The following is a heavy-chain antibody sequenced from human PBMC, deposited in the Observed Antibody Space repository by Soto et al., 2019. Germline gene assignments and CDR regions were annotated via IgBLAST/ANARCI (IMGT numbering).Heavy chain of an antibody. Sequence: QVQLVQSGAEVKKPGSSVKVSCKASGGTFSNYAFSWVRQVPGQGLEWMGGIIPIVETTNYAQKFQGRVTITADESTSTTYVELSSLSSEDTAVFFCARDMIPAAISYRYYAMDVWGQGTTVTVSS. CDR1: GGTFSNYA. D-gene: IGHD2-2*01. CDR2: IIPIVETT. V-gene: IGHV1-69*01. CDR3: ARDMIPAAISYRYYAMDV. J-gene: IGHJ6*02.